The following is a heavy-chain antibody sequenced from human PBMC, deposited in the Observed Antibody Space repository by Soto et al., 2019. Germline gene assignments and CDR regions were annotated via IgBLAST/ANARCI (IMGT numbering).Heavy chain of an antibody. CDR3: ARWIEAGGYYYYALDV. Sequence: PGESLKISCKGSGYSFSTYWIPWVRQMPGKGLEWIVRSDPNYSNTQYSPSFEGHVTISADKSTGTAYLQWSRLKASDTAIYYCARWIEAGGYYYYALDVPGQGTTVTGSS. V-gene: IGHV5-10-1*01. CDR1: GYSFSTYW. CDR2: SDPNYSNT. D-gene: IGHD6-13*01. J-gene: IGHJ6*02.